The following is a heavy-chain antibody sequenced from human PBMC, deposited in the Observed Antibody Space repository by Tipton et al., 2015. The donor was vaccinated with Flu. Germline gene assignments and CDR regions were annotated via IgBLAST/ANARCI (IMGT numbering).Heavy chain of an antibody. CDR3: ARGSSATTGDSYYFGLDV. V-gene: IGHV3-72*01. CDR2: TRNKAKSYTT. D-gene: IGHD1-1*01. J-gene: IGHJ6*02. CDR1: GFTFSDHY. Sequence: LSLTCASSGFTFSDHYMDWVRQTPEKGLEWVGRTRNKAKSYTTEYAASVKGRFTISRDDSKNSLYLQMNSLKSEDTAVYYCARGSSATTGDSYYFGLDVWGQGTTVTVSS.